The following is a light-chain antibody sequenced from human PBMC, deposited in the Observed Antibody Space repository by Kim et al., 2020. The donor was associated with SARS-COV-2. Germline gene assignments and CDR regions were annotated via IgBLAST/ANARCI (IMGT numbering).Light chain of an antibody. CDR2: NNN. CDR1: SSNIGSNT. Sequence: PGQRVTISCSGGSSNIGSNTVNWYQQLPGTAPKLLIYNNNQRPSGVPDRFSGSKSGTSASLAISGLQSEDEADYYCAAWDDSLNAVFGGGTQLTVL. J-gene: IGLJ2*01. V-gene: IGLV1-44*01. CDR3: AAWDDSLNAV.